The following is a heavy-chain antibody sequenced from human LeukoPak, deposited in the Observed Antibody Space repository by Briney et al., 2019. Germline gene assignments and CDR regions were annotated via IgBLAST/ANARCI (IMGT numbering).Heavy chain of an antibody. D-gene: IGHD3/OR15-3a*01. CDR3: ARGTGYLDEYFDY. Sequence: GGSLRLSCAVSGFTVSSDYMSWVRQAPGKGLEWVSLIYSGGTTYYADSVKGRFTISRDNSKNMLYLQMNSLRAGDTAVYYYARGTGYLDEYFDYWGQGTLVTVSS. CDR1: GFTVSSDY. V-gene: IGHV3-53*01. J-gene: IGHJ4*02. CDR2: IYSGGTT.